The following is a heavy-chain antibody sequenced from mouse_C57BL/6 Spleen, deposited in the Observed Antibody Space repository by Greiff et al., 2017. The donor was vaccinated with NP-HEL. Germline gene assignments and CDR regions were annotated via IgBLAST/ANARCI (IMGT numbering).Heavy chain of an antibody. J-gene: IGHJ2*01. Sequence: QVQLQHSGPELVKPGASVKISCKASGYAFSSSWMNWVKQRPGKGLEWIGRIYPGDGDTNYNGKFKGKATLTADKSSSTAYMQLSSLTSEDSAVYFCARDYGNYGYWGQGTTLTVSS. CDR3: ARDYGNYGY. V-gene: IGHV1-82*01. D-gene: IGHD2-1*01. CDR2: IYPGDGDT. CDR1: GYAFSSSW.